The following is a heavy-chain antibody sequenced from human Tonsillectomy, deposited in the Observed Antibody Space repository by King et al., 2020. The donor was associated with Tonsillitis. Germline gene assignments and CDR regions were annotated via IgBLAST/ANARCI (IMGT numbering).Heavy chain of an antibody. CDR1: GFTFDDYA. CDR2: ISWNSGSI. J-gene: IGHJ4*02. V-gene: IGHV3-9*01. CDR3: AKDGVVGATGYYFDY. D-gene: IGHD1-26*01. Sequence: QLVESGGGLVQPGRSLRLSCAASGFTFDDYAMHWVRQAPGKGLEWVSGISWNSGSIGYADSVKGRFTISRDNAKNSLYLQMNSLRAEDTALYYCAKDGVVGATGYYFDYWGQGTLVTVSS.